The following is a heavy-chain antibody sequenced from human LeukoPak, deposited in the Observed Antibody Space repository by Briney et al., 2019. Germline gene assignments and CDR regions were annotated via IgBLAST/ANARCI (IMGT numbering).Heavy chain of an antibody. CDR2: INPNSGGT. J-gene: IGHJ4*02. Sequence: ASVKVSCKASGYTFTGYYMHWVRQAPGQGLEWMGWINPNSGGTNYAQKFQGRVTMTRDTSISTAYMELSRLRSDDTAVYYCARDRPLIEQWLVLSDSALFDYWGQGTLVTVSS. CDR3: ARDRPLIEQWLVLSDSALFDY. V-gene: IGHV1-2*02. D-gene: IGHD6-19*01. CDR1: GYTFTGYY.